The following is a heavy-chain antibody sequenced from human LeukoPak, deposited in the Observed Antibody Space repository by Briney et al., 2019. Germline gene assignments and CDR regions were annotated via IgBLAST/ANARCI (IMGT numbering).Heavy chain of an antibody. CDR1: GFTFSGSA. CDR3: TRQVVATISDY. J-gene: IGHJ4*02. D-gene: IGHD5-12*01. Sequence: GGSLRLSCAASGFTFSGSAMHWVRQASGKGLEWVGRIRSKANSYATAYAASVKGRFTISRDDSKNTAYLQMNSLKTEDTAVYYCTRQVVATISDYWGQGTLVTVSS. V-gene: IGHV3-73*01. CDR2: IRSKANSYAT.